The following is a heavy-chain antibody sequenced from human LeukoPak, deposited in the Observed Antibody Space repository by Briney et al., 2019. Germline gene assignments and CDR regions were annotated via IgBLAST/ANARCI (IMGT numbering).Heavy chain of an antibody. J-gene: IGHJ4*02. V-gene: IGHV4-34*01. CDR3: ARDISIAVAGTINDY. Sequence: SETLSLTCAVYGGSFSGYYWSWIRQPPGKGLEWIGEINHSGSTNYNPSLKSRVTISVDKSKNQFSLKLSSVTAADTAVYYCARDISIAVAGTINDYWGQGTLVTVSS. D-gene: IGHD6-19*01. CDR2: INHSGST. CDR1: GGSFSGYY.